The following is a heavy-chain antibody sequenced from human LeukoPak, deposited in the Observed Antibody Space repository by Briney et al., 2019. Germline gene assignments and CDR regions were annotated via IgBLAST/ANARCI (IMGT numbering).Heavy chain of an antibody. CDR1: GGSISSGGYY. V-gene: IGHV4-31*03. CDR2: IYYSGST. J-gene: IGHJ5*02. Sequence: PSETLSLTCTVSGGSISSGGYYWSWIRQHPGKGLEWIGYIYYSGSTYYNPSLKSRVTISVDTSKNQFSLKLSSVTAADTAVYYCARWGGYCSGGSCYSNWFDPWGQGTLVTVSS. CDR3: ARWGGYCSGGSCYSNWFDP. D-gene: IGHD2-15*01.